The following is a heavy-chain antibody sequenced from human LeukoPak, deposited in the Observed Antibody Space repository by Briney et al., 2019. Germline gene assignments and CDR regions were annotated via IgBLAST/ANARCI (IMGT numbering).Heavy chain of an antibody. J-gene: IGHJ2*01. CDR2: IYTSGGT. CDR1: GGSTSSDY. CDR3: ARDSSLGFWYFDL. Sequence: PSETLSLTCTVSGGSTSSDYWSWIRQSPGKGLEWIGRIYTSGGTNYNPSLKSRVTMSVHTSKNQFSLKLSSVTAADTAVYYCARDSSLGFWYFDLWGRGTLVTVSS. D-gene: IGHD6-19*01. V-gene: IGHV4-4*07.